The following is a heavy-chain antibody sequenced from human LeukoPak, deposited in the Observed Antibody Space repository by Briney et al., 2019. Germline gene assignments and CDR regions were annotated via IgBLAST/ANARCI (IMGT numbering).Heavy chain of an antibody. J-gene: IGHJ3*02. D-gene: IGHD4-23*01. CDR3: AKVRATVVTHDAFDI. V-gene: IGHV3-30*02. Sequence: GGSLRLSCAASGFTFSSYGMHWVRQAPGKGLEWVAFIRYDGSNKYYADSVKGRFTISRDNSKNTLYLQMNSLRAEDTAVYYCAKVRATVVTHDAFDIWGQGTMVTVSS. CDR1: GFTFSSYG. CDR2: IRYDGSNK.